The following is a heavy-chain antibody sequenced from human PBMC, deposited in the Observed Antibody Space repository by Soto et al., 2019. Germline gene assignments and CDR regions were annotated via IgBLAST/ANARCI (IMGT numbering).Heavy chain of an antibody. CDR1: GTTFSTHG. D-gene: IGHD1-1*01. V-gene: IGHV1-69*13. CDR2: FVPMFSSS. J-gene: IGHJ4*02. Sequence: GASVKVSCEASGTTFSTHGIHWVRQAPGQGLEWMGGFVPMFSSSNYAQKFQGRLTIVADESTNSAYMELSSLRADDSAIYYCARSGGTYYFDHWGQGTLVTVSS. CDR3: ARSGGTYYFDH.